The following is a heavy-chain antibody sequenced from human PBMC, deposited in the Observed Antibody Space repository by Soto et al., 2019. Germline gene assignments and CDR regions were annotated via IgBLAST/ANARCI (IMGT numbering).Heavy chain of an antibody. D-gene: IGHD3-22*01. CDR3: ATTYYYDSSGYLGTFDY. CDR2: IDPSDSYT. CDR1: GYTFSNFW. J-gene: IGHJ4*02. Sequence: GESLKISCQSSGYTFSNFWIGWVRQLPGKGLEWMGRIDPSDSYTNYSPSFQGHVTISADKSISTAYLQWSSLKASDTAMYYCATTYYYDSSGYLGTFDYWGQGTLVTVSS. V-gene: IGHV5-10-1*01.